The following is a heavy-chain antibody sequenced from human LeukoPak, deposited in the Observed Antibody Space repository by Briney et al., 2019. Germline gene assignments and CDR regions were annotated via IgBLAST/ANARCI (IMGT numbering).Heavy chain of an antibody. Sequence: GGSLRLSCAASGFTFSSYAVSWVRQAPGKGLEWVSAISGSGGSAYYADSVKGRFTISRDNSKDTLYLQMSNLRAEDTAAYYCAKAPPADYRYYYGMDVWGQGTTVTVSS. CDR3: AKAPPADYRYYYGMDV. CDR2: ISGSGGSA. V-gene: IGHV3-23*01. J-gene: IGHJ6*02. CDR1: GFTFSSYA.